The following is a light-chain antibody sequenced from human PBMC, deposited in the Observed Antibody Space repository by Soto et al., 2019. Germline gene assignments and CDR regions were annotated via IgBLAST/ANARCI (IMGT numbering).Light chain of an antibody. V-gene: IGKV1-5*01. Sequence: DIQMTQSPSTLSASVGDRVTITCRASQSISSWLAWYQQNPGKAPKLLIYDASSLESGVPSRFSGSGSGTEFTLTISSLQPDDFATYYCQQYNRYPLTFGGGTKVDIK. J-gene: IGKJ4*01. CDR3: QQYNRYPLT. CDR1: QSISSW. CDR2: DAS.